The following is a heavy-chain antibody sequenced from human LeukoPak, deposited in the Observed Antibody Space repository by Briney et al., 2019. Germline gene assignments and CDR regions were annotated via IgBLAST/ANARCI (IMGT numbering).Heavy chain of an antibody. J-gene: IGHJ4*02. D-gene: IGHD6-19*01. Sequence: GRSLRLSCAASGFTFSSYGMHWVRQAPGKGLVWVSRINSDGSSTSCADSVKGRFTISRDNAKNTLYLQMNSLRAEDTAVYYCARGAVPNRYYFDYWGQGTLVTVSS. V-gene: IGHV3-74*01. CDR2: INSDGSST. CDR3: ARGAVPNRYYFDY. CDR1: GFTFSSYG.